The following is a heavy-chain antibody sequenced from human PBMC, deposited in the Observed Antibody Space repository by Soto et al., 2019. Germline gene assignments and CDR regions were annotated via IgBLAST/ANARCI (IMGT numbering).Heavy chain of an antibody. J-gene: IGHJ5*02. CDR1: GGTFSSYA. Sequence: SVKGSCKASGGTFSSYAISWVRQAPGQGLEWMGGIIPIFGTANYAQKFQGRVTITADESTSTAYMELSSLRSEDTAVYYCARDFFRSRPQYCSGGSCYEGFDPWGQGPLVTVSS. V-gene: IGHV1-69*13. CDR3: ARDFFRSRPQYCSGGSCYEGFDP. D-gene: IGHD2-15*01. CDR2: IIPIFGTA.